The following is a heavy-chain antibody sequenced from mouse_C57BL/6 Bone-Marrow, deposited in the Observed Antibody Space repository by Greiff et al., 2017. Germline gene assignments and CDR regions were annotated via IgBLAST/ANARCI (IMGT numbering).Heavy chain of an antibody. D-gene: IGHD3-1*01. V-gene: IGHV5-16*01. CDR1: GFTFSDYY. CDR3: ARDRGFYYAMDY. J-gene: IGHJ4*01. Sequence: EVQLVESEGGLVQPGSSMKLSCTASGFTFSDYYMAWVRQVPEKGLEWVANINYDGSSTYYLDSLKSRFIISGDTAKSILYLQMSSLKSEDTATYYCARDRGFYYAMDYWGQGTSVTVSS. CDR2: INYDGSST.